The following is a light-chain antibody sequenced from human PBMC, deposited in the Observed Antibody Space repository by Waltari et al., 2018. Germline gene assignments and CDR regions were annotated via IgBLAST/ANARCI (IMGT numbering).Light chain of an antibody. CDR3: FSQTLDGLVL. CDR1: GSAAGASDY. J-gene: IGLJ2*01. Sequence: QSALTQPASVSGSPGQSITISCSGVGSAAGASDYVSWHQHHPGKAPQVIIYDVTNRPAGVSDRFSASKSANTASLTISRLQPEDEADYYCFSQTLDGLVLFGGGTRLTVL. V-gene: IGLV2-14*03. CDR2: DVT.